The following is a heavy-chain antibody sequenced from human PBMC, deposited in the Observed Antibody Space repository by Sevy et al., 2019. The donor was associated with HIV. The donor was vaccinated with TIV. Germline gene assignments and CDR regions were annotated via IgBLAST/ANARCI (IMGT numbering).Heavy chain of an antibody. D-gene: IGHD3-3*01. Sequence: GGSLRLSCAASGFTFSSYWMSWVRQAPGKGLEWVANIKQDGSKKYYVDSVKGRFTISRDNAKNSLYLQMNSLRAEDTAVYYCARIPITIFGVVIPYSDYWGQGTLVTVSS. J-gene: IGHJ4*02. CDR1: GFTFSSYW. CDR2: IKQDGSKK. CDR3: ARIPITIFGVVIPYSDY. V-gene: IGHV3-7*03.